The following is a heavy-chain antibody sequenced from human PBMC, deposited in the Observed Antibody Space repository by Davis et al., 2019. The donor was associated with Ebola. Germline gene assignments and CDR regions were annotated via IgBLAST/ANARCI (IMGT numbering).Heavy chain of an antibody. V-gene: IGHV3-11*01. D-gene: IGHD2-8*01. CDR1: GFTFDDYA. Sequence: GGSLRLSCAASGFTFDDYAMHWVRQAPGKGLEWVSDISSSGNTTHYADSVKGRFTISRDNAKNSLYLQMNGLRAEDTAVYYCARVVLAEGDTWGQGALVSVSS. J-gene: IGHJ5*02. CDR2: ISSSGNTT. CDR3: ARVVLAEGDT.